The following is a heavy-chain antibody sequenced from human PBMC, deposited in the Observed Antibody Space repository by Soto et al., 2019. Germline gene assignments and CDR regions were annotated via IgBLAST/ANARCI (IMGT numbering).Heavy chain of an antibody. CDR2: ISAYNGNT. Sequence: QVQLVQSGAEVKKPGASVKVSCKASGYTFTSYGISWLRQAPGQRLEWMGWISAYNGNTNYAQKLQGRVTMTTDTSTSTAYMELRSLRSDDTAVYYCAREPHYYDSSGYYPRWFDPWGQGTLVTVSS. D-gene: IGHD3-22*01. V-gene: IGHV1-18*01. CDR1: GYTFTSYG. CDR3: AREPHYYDSSGYYPRWFDP. J-gene: IGHJ5*02.